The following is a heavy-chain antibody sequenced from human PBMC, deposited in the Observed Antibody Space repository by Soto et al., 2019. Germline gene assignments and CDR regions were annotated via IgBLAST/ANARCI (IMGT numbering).Heavy chain of an antibody. J-gene: IGHJ6*03. CDR2: INPNSGAT. V-gene: IGHV1-2*02. D-gene: IGHD5-12*01. CDR3: ARESGGATATLDYYYFYMDV. Sequence: QVQLVQSGAEVEKPGASVTVSCKASGYSFSQYYLHWVRQAPGQGPGWMGWINPNSGATKYAQKCQGRVTMTRDTSVRTAFMELKWLQSDDTAVYYCARESGGATATLDYYYFYMDVWGRGTTVTVSS. CDR1: GYSFSQYY.